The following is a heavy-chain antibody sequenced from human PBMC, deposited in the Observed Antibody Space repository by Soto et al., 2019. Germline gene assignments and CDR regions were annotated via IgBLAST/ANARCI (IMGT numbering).Heavy chain of an antibody. CDR2: IWYDGINK. CDR1: GFTFSNNG. J-gene: IGHJ6*02. CDR3: AREWVQMVYGLDV. V-gene: IGHV3-33*01. Sequence: QVQLVESGGGVVQPGRSLRLSCAASGFTFSNNGMHWVRQAPGKGLEWVAVIWYDGINKYYADSVKGRFIISRDNSKNTVDLHMTWLRAEETAVYYCAREWVQMVYGLDVWGQGTTVTASS. D-gene: IGHD2-8*01.